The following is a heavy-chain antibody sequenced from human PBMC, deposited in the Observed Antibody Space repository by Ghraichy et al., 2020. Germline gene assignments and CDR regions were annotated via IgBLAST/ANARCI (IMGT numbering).Heavy chain of an antibody. CDR2: TYYRSKWYN. CDR3: ARQGGAYCGGDCYHLPGGEEYFDI. V-gene: IGHV6-1*01. CDR1: GDSVSSKIAA. J-gene: IGHJ3*02. D-gene: IGHD2-21*01. Sequence: SETLSLTCAISGDSVSSKIAAWNWIRQSPSRGLEWLGRTYYRSKWYNDYAVSVKSRITINPDTSKNQFSLQLNSVTPEDTAVYYCARQGGAYCGGDCYHLPGGEEYFDIWGRGTMVTVAS.